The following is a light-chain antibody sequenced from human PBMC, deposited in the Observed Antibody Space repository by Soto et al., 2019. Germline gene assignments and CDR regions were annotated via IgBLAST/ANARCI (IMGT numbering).Light chain of an antibody. CDR3: CSSAGSSTYA. CDR2: EVS. J-gene: IGLJ1*01. V-gene: IGLV2-23*02. CDR1: SSDVGSYNL. Sequence: QSVLTQPASVSDSPGQSITISCTGTSSDVGSYNLVSWYQQHPGKAPKLMIYEVSKRPSGVSNRFSGSKSGNTASLTISGLQAEDEADYYCCSSAGSSTYAFGTGTKVTVL.